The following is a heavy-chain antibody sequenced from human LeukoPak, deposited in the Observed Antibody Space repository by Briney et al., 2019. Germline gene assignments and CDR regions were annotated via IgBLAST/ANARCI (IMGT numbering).Heavy chain of an antibody. CDR3: ARHGSDYAVGY. V-gene: IGHV5-51*01. CDR1: GYRFTDYW. CDR2: IYPGDSDT. J-gene: IGHJ4*02. Sequence: GESLKISCKGSGYRFTDYWIGWVRQMPGKGLEWLGIIYPGDSDTRYSPSFQGQVTISADKSISTAYLQWSSLKASDTAMYYCARHGSDYAVGYWGQGTPATVSS. D-gene: IGHD3-10*01.